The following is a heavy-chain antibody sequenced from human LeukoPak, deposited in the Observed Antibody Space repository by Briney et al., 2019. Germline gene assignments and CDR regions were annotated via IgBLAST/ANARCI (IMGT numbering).Heavy chain of an antibody. CDR3: ASYYGGNTGGNWFDP. D-gene: IGHD4-23*01. V-gene: IGHV4-39*07. CDR1: GGSISSSNYY. CDR2: IYYSGST. J-gene: IGHJ5*02. Sequence: SETLSLTCTVSGGSISSSNYYWGWIRQPPGKGLEWIGSIYYSGSTYYNPSLKSRVTISVDTSKNQFSLKLSSVTAADTAVYYCASYYGGNTGGNWFDPWGQGTLVTVSS.